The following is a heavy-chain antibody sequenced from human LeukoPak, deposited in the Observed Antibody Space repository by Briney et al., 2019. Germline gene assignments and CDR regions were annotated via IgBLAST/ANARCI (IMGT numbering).Heavy chain of an antibody. Sequence: MSSGTLSLTCAVSGGSISSSNWWSWVRQPPGKGLEWIGEIYHSGSTNYNPSLKSRVTISVDKSKNQFSLKLSSVTAADTAVYYCARVTVIQYYYYYYYMDVWGKGTTVTVSS. V-gene: IGHV4-4*02. CDR2: IYHSGST. D-gene: IGHD4-11*01. CDR3: ARVTVIQYYYYYYYMDV. J-gene: IGHJ6*03. CDR1: GGSISSSNW.